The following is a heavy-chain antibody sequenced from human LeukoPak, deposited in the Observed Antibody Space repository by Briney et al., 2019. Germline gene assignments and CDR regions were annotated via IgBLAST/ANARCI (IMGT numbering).Heavy chain of an antibody. CDR1: GGSISSSNW. J-gene: IGHJ4*02. D-gene: IGHD6-13*01. Sequence: SGTLSLTCAVSGGSISSSNWWSWVRQPPGKGLEWIGEIYHSGSTNYNPSLKSRVTISVDKSKNQFSLKLSSVTAADTAVYYCARTNPPPPHSSSWEFDYWGQGTLVTVSS. CDR2: IYHSGST. V-gene: IGHV4-4*02. CDR3: ARTNPPPPHSSSWEFDY.